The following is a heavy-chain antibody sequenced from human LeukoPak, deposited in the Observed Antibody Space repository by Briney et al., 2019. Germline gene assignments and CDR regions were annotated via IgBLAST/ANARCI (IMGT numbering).Heavy chain of an antibody. J-gene: IGHJ4*02. V-gene: IGHV3-21*01. CDR3: AKEGHRLVGDSFDY. CDR2: ISSSSSYI. D-gene: IGHD1-26*01. Sequence: PGGSLRLSCAASGFTFSSYSMNWVRQAPGKGLEWVSSISSSSSYIYYADSVKGRFTISRDNAKNSLYLQMNSLRAEDTAVYYCAKEGHRLVGDSFDYWGQGTLVTVSS. CDR1: GFTFSSYS.